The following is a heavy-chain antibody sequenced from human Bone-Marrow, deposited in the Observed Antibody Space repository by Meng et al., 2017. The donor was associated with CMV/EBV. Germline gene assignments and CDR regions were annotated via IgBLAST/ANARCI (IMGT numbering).Heavy chain of an antibody. V-gene: IGHV3-23*01. CDR3: AKDGGVRFLEWFFDY. CDR1: GFTFNSYA. D-gene: IGHD3-3*01. J-gene: IGHJ4*02. CDR2: ISGSGGST. Sequence: GGSLRLSCAASGFTFNSYAMSWVRQAPGKGLEWISAISGSGGSTYYADSVKGRFTISRDNSKNTLYLQMNSLRAEDTAVYYCAKDGGVRFLEWFFDYWGQGTLVTVSS.